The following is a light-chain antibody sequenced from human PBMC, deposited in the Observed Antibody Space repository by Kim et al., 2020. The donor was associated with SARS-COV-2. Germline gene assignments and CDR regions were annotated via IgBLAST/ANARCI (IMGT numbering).Light chain of an antibody. Sequence: QSALTQPASVSASPGQSITISCTGTSSDVGGYDYVSWYQQQAGKAPQLIIFDVSDRPSGVSNRFSCSKSGNAAALTISGLQAEDEADYYCCSYTSSNTRVFGGGTKLTVL. V-gene: IGLV2-14*03. CDR3: CSYTSSNTRV. CDR1: SSDVGGYDY. J-gene: IGLJ3*02. CDR2: DVS.